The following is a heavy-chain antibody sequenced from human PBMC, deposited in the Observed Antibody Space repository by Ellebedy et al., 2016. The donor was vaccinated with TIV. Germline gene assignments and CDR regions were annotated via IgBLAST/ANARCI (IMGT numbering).Heavy chain of an antibody. CDR1: GASISSSSDY. CDR2: ISNRDRT. V-gene: IGHV4-39*01. J-gene: IGHJ6*03. D-gene: IGHD1-1*01. Sequence: SETLSLXCTVSGASISSSSDYWDWIRHPPGKGLEWIGTISNRDRTDYNPSLKSRVFILADASKNQFFLKLTSVTAADTAVYYCATFNQYDTYVGVWGKGTTVTVSS. CDR3: ATFNQYDTYVGV.